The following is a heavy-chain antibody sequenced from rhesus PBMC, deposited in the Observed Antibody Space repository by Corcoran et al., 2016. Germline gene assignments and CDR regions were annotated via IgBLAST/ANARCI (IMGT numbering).Heavy chain of an antibody. V-gene: IGHV4-65*01. J-gene: IGHJ4*01. CDR1: GGSISSSNW. CDR3: ARASLSWFPYDY. D-gene: IGHD6-13*01. CDR2: ISGSSGST. Sequence: QVQLQESGPGLVKPSETLSLTCAVSGGSISSSNWWSWIRQPPGKGLEWIGYISGSSGSTYSNPSLKSRVTISTDTSTNQFSLKLSSVTAADTAVYYCARASLSWFPYDYWGQGVLVTVSS.